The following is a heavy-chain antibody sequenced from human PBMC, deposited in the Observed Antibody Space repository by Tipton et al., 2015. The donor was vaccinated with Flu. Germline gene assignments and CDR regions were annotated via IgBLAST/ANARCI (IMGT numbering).Heavy chain of an antibody. Sequence: TLSLTCSVSGYPISSGYYWGWIRQPPGKGLQWIGSIYHSGNTYHNPSLRSRVTISVDTSKNQFSLKMTSVTAADTAVYYCARSTYYYGSGSSDYWGQGTLVTVSS. CDR3: ARSTYYYGSGSSDY. D-gene: IGHD3-10*01. V-gene: IGHV4-38-2*01. CDR2: IYHSGNT. J-gene: IGHJ4*02. CDR1: GYPISSGYY.